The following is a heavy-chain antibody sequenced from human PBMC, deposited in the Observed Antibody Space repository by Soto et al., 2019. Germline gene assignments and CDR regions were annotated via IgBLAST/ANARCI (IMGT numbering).Heavy chain of an antibody. J-gene: IGHJ4*02. CDR3: ARHFSLVAHFDY. CDR1: GGSISSSTYY. D-gene: IGHD5-12*01. Sequence: PSETLSLTCTVSGGSISSSTYYWGWIRQPPGKGLEWIGSLYYSGSAYYNPSLKSRVTISVDTSKNRFSLKLSSVTAADTAVYYCARHFSLVAHFDYWGQGTLVTVSS. V-gene: IGHV4-39*01. CDR2: LYYSGSA.